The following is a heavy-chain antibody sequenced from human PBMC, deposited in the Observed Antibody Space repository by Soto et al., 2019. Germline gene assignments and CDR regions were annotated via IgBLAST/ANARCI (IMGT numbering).Heavy chain of an antibody. CDR1: GGIFSTYA. Sequence: QVQLVQSGAEVKKPGSSVKVSCKASGGIFSTYAISWLRQAPGQGLEWMGGIIPIFGTPNYAQRFQGRVTITAGEAAGTADRGLSRLRSEDTAVYYCARDRDDYGSGNYYNRIDFWGQGTLVTVSS. CDR3: ARDRDDYGSGNYYNRIDF. D-gene: IGHD3-10*01. J-gene: IGHJ4*02. CDR2: IIPIFGTP. V-gene: IGHV1-69*01.